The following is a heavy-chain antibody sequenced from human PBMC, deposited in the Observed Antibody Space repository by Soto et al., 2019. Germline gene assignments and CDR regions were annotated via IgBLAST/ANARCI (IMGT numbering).Heavy chain of an antibody. D-gene: IGHD6-13*01. V-gene: IGHV3-30*18. J-gene: IGHJ5*02. CDR1: GFPFSSYV. CDR2: ISYDGSNK. CDR3: AKDGRGPYSSSWYDWFDP. Sequence: GGSLILSCAASGFPFSSYVMHWVRQGPGKGLEWVAVISYDGSNKYYADSVKGRFTISRDNSKNTLYLQMNSLRAEDTAVYYCAKDGRGPYSSSWYDWFDPWGQGTLVTVSS.